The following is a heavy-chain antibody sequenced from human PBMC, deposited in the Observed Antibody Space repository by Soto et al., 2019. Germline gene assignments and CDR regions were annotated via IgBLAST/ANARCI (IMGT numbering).Heavy chain of an antibody. V-gene: IGHV3-33*01. CDR3: ARDLGYSYGYGNWFDP. CDR2: IWYDGSNK. CDR1: GFTFSSYG. Sequence: PGGSLRLSCAASGFTFSSYGMHWVRQAPGKGLEWVAVIWYDGSNKYYADSVKGRFTISRDNSKNTLYLQMNSLRAEDTAVYYCARDLGYSYGYGNWFDPWGQGTLVTVSS. J-gene: IGHJ5*02. D-gene: IGHD5-18*01.